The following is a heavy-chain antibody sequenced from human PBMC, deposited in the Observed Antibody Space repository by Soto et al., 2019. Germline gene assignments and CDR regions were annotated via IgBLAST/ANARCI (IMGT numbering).Heavy chain of an antibody. Sequence: EVQLLESGGGLIQPGGSLRLSCAASGFTFSSYAMSWVRQAPGKGLEWVSAISGSGGSTYYADSVKGRFTIPRDNSKNTLYLQMNSLRAGDTAVYYCAKDRGRGTVTTFLFDYWGQGTLVTVSS. D-gene: IGHD4-17*01. J-gene: IGHJ4*02. V-gene: IGHV3-23*01. CDR3: AKDRGRGTVTTFLFDY. CDR1: GFTFSSYA. CDR2: ISGSGGST.